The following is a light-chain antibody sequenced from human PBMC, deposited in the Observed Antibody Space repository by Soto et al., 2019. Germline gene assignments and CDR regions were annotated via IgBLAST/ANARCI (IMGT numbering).Light chain of an antibody. CDR3: QQSFT. Sequence: DIQMTQSPSTLSASVGDRVTITCRASQSISSWLAWYQQKPGKAPKLLIYKASSLESGVPSRFSASGSRTDFTLTISSLQPDDVATYYCQQSFTFGPGTKVDIK. CDR1: QSISSW. V-gene: IGKV1-5*03. J-gene: IGKJ3*01. CDR2: KAS.